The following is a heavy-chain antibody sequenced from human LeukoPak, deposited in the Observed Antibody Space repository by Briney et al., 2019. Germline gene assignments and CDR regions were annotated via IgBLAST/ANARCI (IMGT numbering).Heavy chain of an antibody. CDR2: IYTSGST. V-gene: IGHV4-4*07. CDR3: ARRGLDYYDSSGYLSDY. J-gene: IGHJ4*02. Sequence: SETLSLTCTVSGGSISSYYWSWIRQPAGKGLEWIGRIYTSGSTNYNPSLKSRVTMSVDTSKNQFSLKLSSVTAADTAVYYCARRGLDYYDSSGYLSDYWGQGTLVTVSS. D-gene: IGHD3-22*01. CDR1: GGSISSYY.